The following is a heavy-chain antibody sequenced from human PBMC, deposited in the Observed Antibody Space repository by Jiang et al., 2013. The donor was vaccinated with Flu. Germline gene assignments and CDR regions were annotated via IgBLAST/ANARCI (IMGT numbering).Heavy chain of an antibody. CDR2: INPNSGGT. V-gene: IGHV1-2*02. J-gene: IGHJ5*02. Sequence: EVKKPGASVKVSCKASGYTFTGYYMHWVRQAPGQGLEWMGWINPNSGGTNYAQKFQGRVTITRDTSASTAYMELSSLRSEDTAVYYCARDWEGITMVFDPWGQGTLVTVSS. CDR3: ARDWEGITMVFDP. D-gene: IGHD3-10*01. CDR1: GYTFTGYY.